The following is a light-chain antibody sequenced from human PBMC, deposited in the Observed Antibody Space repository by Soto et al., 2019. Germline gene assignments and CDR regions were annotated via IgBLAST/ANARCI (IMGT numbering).Light chain of an antibody. V-gene: IGKV3-15*01. Sequence: EIVLTQSPGTLSLSPGERSTLSCMSSQSVSSSYLAWYQQKPGQAPRLLIYGASTRATTFPARFSGSGSGTDFTLTISSLQSEDFAVYYCQQYNNWPWTFGQGTKVDIK. CDR3: QQYNNWPWT. CDR2: GAS. CDR1: QSVSSSY. J-gene: IGKJ1*01.